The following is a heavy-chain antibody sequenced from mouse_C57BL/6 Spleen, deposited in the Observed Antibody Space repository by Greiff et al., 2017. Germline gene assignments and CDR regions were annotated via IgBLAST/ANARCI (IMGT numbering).Heavy chain of an antibody. CDR1: GYAFSSSW. CDR3: ARRRDYDGADYFDY. Sequence: VKLQESGPELVKPGASVKISCKASGYAFSSSWMNWVKQRPGKGLEWIGRIYPGDGDTNYNGKFKGKATLTADKSSSTAYMQLSSLTSEDSAVYFCARRRDYDGADYFDYWGQGTTLTVSS. V-gene: IGHV1-82*01. D-gene: IGHD2-4*01. CDR2: IYPGDGDT. J-gene: IGHJ2*01.